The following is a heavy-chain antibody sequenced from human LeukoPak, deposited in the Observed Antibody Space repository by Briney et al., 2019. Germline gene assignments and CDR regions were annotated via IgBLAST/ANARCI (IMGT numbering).Heavy chain of an antibody. CDR1: GFTFSSHW. D-gene: IGHD2-2*01. J-gene: IGHJ4*02. V-gene: IGHV3-74*01. CDR3: AKWATYRILPGVPAAIFDY. Sequence: GGSLRLSCAASGFTFSSHWMHWVRQVPGKGLVWVSRINSDGSSTSYADSVKGRFTISRDNSKNTLYLQMNSLRAEDTAVYYCAKWATYRILPGVPAAIFDYWGQGTLVTVSS. CDR2: INSDGSST.